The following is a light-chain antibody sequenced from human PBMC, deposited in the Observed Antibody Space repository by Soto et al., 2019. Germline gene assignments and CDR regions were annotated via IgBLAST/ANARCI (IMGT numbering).Light chain of an antibody. CDR1: QSVSSSY. CDR2: GAS. Sequence: EIVLTQSPGTLSLSPGERATLSCRASQSVSSSYLAWYQQKPGQAPRLLIYGASSRATGIPDRFSGSGSGTDFTLTISRLEPEDVAVYYCQQYGSSPVTFGQGTKLEIK. CDR3: QQYGSSPVT. J-gene: IGKJ2*01. V-gene: IGKV3-20*01.